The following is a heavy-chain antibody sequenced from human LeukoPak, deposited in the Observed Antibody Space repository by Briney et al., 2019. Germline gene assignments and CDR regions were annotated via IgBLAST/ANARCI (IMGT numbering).Heavy chain of an antibody. Sequence: PGGSLRLSCAASGVMFPSYWMTWVRQAPGKGLEWVANIKQDGSEKYYVDSVKGRFTISRDNAKNSVYLQMNSLRAEDMAVYYCARRHHFGFLDSWGQGTLVTVSS. J-gene: IGHJ4*02. D-gene: IGHD3-10*01. CDR1: GVMFPSYW. CDR2: IKQDGSEK. CDR3: ARRHHFGFLDS. V-gene: IGHV3-7*04.